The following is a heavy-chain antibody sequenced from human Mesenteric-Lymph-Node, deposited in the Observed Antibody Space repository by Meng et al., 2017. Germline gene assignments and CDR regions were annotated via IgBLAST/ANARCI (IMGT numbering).Heavy chain of an antibody. CDR3: AREGGGYSTTDDAFDI. CDR2: ISGSGSTI. Sequence: GESLKISCAASGFTFSSYEMNWVRQAPGKGREWVSYISGSGSTIYDADSVKGRFTISRDNAANSLYLQMSSLRTEDTAVYYCAREGGGYSTTDDAFDIWGQGTMVTVSS. D-gene: IGHD1-26*01. J-gene: IGHJ3*02. V-gene: IGHV3-48*03. CDR1: GFTFSSYE.